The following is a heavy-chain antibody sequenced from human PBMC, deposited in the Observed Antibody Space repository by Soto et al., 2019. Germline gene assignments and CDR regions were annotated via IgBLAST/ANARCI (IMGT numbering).Heavy chain of an antibody. CDR1: GYTFTSFG. CDR3: AGLRLDLYYYMDV. CDR2: ISAYSGDT. D-gene: IGHD3-3*01. Sequence: QVQLVQSGAEVKKPGASVKVSCKASGYTFTSFGISWVRQAPGQGLEWMGWISAYSGDTNYAQSLQGRVTMTTDTSTSTAYMELRSLRSDDTAVYYCAGLRLDLYYYMDVWGKGTTVTVSS. J-gene: IGHJ6*03. V-gene: IGHV1-18*01.